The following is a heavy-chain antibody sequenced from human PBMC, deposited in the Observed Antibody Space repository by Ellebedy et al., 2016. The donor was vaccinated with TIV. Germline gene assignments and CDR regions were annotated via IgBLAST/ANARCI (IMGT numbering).Heavy chain of an antibody. J-gene: IGHJ4*02. V-gene: IGHV3-30*19. D-gene: IGHD5-12*01. CDR1: GFTFSSYG. CDR2: ISYDGSNK. CDR3: ARGNSGYDAVYLDY. Sequence: GESLKISCAASGFTFSSYGMHWVRQAPGKGLEWVAVISYDGSNKYNADSVKGRSTISRDNSKNTLYLQMNSLRAEDTAVYYCARGNSGYDAVYLDYWGQGTLVTVSS.